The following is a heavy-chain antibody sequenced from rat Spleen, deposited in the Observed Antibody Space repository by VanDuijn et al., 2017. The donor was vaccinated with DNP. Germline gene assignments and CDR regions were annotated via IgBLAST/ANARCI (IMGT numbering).Heavy chain of an antibody. CDR3: ARGPNYGFAY. D-gene: IGHD1-11*01. V-gene: IGHV4-2*01. CDR2: INKDSRTI. Sequence: EVKLVESGGGLVQPGRSLKLSCSGSGFIFHDYWMGWVRQTPGKGLEWIAEINKDSRTIKYTPSLKDKFTISRDNAQNTLYLQMSTVGSEDTAIYFCARGPNYGFAYWGQGTLVTVSS. J-gene: IGHJ3*01. CDR1: GFIFHDYW.